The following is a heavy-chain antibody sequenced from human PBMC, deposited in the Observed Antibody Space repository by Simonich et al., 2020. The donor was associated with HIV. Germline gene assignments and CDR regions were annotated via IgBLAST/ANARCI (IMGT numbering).Heavy chain of an antibody. V-gene: IGHV1-69-2*01. D-gene: IGHD1-26*01. CDR3: GRGGRTIVGATDFDS. Sequence: EVQLVQSGAEVKKPGATVKISCNVSGYTFTDYYLHWLRQAPGKGLEWKVLMSPEQGGPPYPEKGQGRATMTADTSTDTAYMELSSLRSEDTAVYYCGRGGRTIVGATDFDSWGQGTLVTVSS. CDR1: GYTFTDYY. J-gene: IGHJ4*02. CDR2: MSPEQGGP.